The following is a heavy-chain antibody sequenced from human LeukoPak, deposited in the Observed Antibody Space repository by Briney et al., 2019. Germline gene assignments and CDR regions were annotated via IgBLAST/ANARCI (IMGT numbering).Heavy chain of an antibody. CDR2: ISSSGSYI. D-gene: IGHD2-15*01. Sequence: GGSLRLSCAASGFTFSDYYMSWIRQAPGKGLEWVSYISSSGSYIYYADSVKGRFTISRDNAKNSLYLQMNSLRAEDTAVYYCASYCSGGSCYPPGDYWGQGTLVTVSS. J-gene: IGHJ4*02. CDR1: GFTFSDYY. CDR3: ASYCSGGSCYPPGDY. V-gene: IGHV3-11*04.